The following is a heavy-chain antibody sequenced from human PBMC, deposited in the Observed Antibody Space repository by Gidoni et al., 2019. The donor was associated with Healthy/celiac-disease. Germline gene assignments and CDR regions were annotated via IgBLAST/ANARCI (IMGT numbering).Heavy chain of an antibody. Sequence: QVQLVQSGAEVKKPGASVKVSCKASGYTFTSYGISWVRQAPGQGLEWMGWISAYNGNTNYAQKLQGRVTMTTDTSTSTAYMGLRSLRSDDTAVYYCARETYYYDSSGSPRRGFDYWGQGTLVTVSS. J-gene: IGHJ4*02. D-gene: IGHD3-22*01. V-gene: IGHV1-18*01. CDR2: ISAYNGNT. CDR3: ARETYYYDSSGSPRRGFDY. CDR1: GYTFTSYG.